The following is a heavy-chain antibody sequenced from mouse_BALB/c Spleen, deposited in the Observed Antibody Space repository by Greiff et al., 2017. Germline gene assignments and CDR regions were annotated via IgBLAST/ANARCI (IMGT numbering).Heavy chain of an antibody. V-gene: IGHV1-4*02. CDR2: INPSSGYT. CDR3: ARRDDYWYFDV. Sequence: VQLQQSAAELARPGASVKMSCKASGYTFTSYTMHWVKQRPGQGLEWIGYINPSSGYTEYNQKFKDKTTLTADKSSSTAYMQLSSLTSEDSAVYYCARRDDYWYFDVWGAGTTVTVSS. J-gene: IGHJ1*01. D-gene: IGHD2-3*01. CDR1: GYTFTSYT.